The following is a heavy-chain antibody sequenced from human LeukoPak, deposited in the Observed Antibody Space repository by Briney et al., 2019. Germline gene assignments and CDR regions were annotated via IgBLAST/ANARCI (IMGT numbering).Heavy chain of an antibody. D-gene: IGHD3-22*01. V-gene: IGHV3-23*01. Sequence: GGSLRLSCAASGFTFSTYAMSWVRQAPGKGLEWVSVISGSGSSTYYADSVKGRFTISRDNSKNTLYLQMNSLRAEDTAVYYCARERDYSSGYYVVDYWGQGTLVTVSS. CDR3: ARERDYSSGYYVVDY. J-gene: IGHJ4*02. CDR1: GFTFSTYA. CDR2: ISGSGSST.